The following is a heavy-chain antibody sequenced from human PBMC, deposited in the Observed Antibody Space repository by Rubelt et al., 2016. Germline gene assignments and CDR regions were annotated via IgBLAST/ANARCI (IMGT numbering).Heavy chain of an antibody. J-gene: IGHJ4*02. Sequence: TWIRQPPGKGLEWIGEINHSGSVYYNPSLKSRVTISVDTSKNQFSLKLTSVTAADTAVFYCARGRSATRMASWGQGTLVTVSS. CDR2: INHSGSV. V-gene: IGHV4-34*01. D-gene: IGHD2-2*01. CDR3: ARGRSATRMAS.